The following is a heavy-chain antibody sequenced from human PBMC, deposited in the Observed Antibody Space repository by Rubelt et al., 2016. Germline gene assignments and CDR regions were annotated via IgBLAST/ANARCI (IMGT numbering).Heavy chain of an antibody. J-gene: IGHJ4*02. CDR1: GASVSSGAYY. CDR3: ARDVGRWGYVDS. CDR2: TYYSGST. V-gene: IGHV4-31*03. Sequence: QVQLQESGPGLVKPSQTLSLTCTVSGASVSSGAYYWSWIRQHPGKGLEWIGHTYYSGSTVFSPSLKSRLTMSLDTSKNKFSLKLSAVTAADTAVDYCARDVGRWGYVDSWGQGLLVTVSS. D-gene: IGHD7-27*01.